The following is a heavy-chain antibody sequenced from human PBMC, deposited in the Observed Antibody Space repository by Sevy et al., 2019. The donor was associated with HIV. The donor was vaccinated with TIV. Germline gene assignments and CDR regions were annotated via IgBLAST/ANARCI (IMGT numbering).Heavy chain of an antibody. D-gene: IGHD2-21*01. CDR2: INHDGSQK. CDR3: ARELWPGDY. CDR1: GFTFSDYF. V-gene: IGHV3-7*01. J-gene: IGHJ4*02. Sequence: GGSLRLSCAASGFTFSDYFMGWVRQAPGRGLEWVANINHDGSQKNYVDSVKGRFTISRDNAKNSLYLQMNRLRVDDTAVYYCARELWPGDYWDQGTLVTVSS.